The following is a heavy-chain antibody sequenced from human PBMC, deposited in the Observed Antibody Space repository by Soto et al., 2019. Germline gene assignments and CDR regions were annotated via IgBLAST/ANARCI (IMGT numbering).Heavy chain of an antibody. CDR1: GYTLTELS. CDR2: FDPEDGET. J-gene: IGHJ4*02. D-gene: IGHD3-3*01. CDR3: ATFRASYYDFWSGYYTFAY. V-gene: IGHV1-24*01. Sequence: ASVKVSCKVSGYTLTELSMHWVRQAPGKGLEWMGGFDPEDGETIYAQKFQGRVTMTEDTSTDTAYMELSSLRSEDTAVYYCATFRASYYDFWSGYYTFAYWGQGTLVTVS.